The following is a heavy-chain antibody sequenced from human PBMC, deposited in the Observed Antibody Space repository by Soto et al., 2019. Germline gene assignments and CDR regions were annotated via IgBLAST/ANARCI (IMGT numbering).Heavy chain of an antibody. CDR3: ARVVGAPNWFDP. Sequence: PGGSLRLSCAASGFTFTSYSMNWVRQAPGKGLEWVSSVNSGGTGTYYAESVKGRFTISRDDSRNSLYLQMNSLKIEDTAVYYCARVVGAPNWFDPWGQGTLVTVSS. J-gene: IGHJ5*02. D-gene: IGHD1-26*01. CDR2: VNSGGTGT. V-gene: IGHV3-23*03. CDR1: GFTFTSYS.